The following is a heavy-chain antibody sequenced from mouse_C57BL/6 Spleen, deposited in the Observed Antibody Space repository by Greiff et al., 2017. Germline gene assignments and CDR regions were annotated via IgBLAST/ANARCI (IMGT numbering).Heavy chain of an antibody. D-gene: IGHD1-1*01. Sequence: EVKLMESGGDLVKPGGSLKLSCAASGFTFSSYGMSWVRQTPDKRLEWVATISSGGSYTYYPDSVTGRFTITRYKAKYTLYLQMSSLKSEDTAMEYCARFHGNSYFDYWGQGTTLTVSS. CDR2: ISSGGSYT. J-gene: IGHJ2*01. CDR3: ARFHGNSYFDY. V-gene: IGHV5-6*01. CDR1: GFTFSSYG.